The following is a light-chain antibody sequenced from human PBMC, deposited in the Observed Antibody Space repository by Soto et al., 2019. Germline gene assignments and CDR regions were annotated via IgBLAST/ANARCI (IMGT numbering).Light chain of an antibody. CDR3: LQHNSYPLT. V-gene: IGKV3-15*01. CDR1: QKISSN. CDR2: GAS. Sequence: IVMTQSPATLSVSPGERATLSCRASQKISSNLAWYQQTPGQAPRLLIYGASTRATGIPARFSGSGSGTEFTHTISSLQSEDFATYYCLQHNSYPLTFGGGTKVDIK. J-gene: IGKJ4*01.